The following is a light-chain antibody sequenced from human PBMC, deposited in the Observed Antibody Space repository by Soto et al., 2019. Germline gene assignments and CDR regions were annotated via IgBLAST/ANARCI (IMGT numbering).Light chain of an antibody. Sequence: ETVMTQSPATLSVSPGERATLSCRASENVSSYLAWYQQKPGQAPRLLIYGASARATGVPARFSGSGSGTDFTLIISSLQPEDFAVYYCHQYLNWPQAFGQGTKVEIK. CDR1: ENVSSY. CDR2: GAS. J-gene: IGKJ1*01. V-gene: IGKV3-15*01. CDR3: HQYLNWPQA.